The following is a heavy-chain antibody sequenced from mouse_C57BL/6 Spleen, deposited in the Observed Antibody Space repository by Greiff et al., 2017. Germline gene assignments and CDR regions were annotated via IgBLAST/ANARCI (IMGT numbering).Heavy chain of an antibody. CDR3: TGYLDY. CDR2: IRLKSDNYAT. CDR1: GFTFSNYW. J-gene: IGHJ4*01. V-gene: IGHV6-3*01. Sequence: EVQLVESGGGLVQPGGSMKLSCVASGFTFSNYWMNWVRQSPEQGLEWVAQIRLKSDNYATHYAESVKGRFTISRDDSKSSVYLQMNNLRAEDTGIYYCTGYLDYWGQGTSVTVSS.